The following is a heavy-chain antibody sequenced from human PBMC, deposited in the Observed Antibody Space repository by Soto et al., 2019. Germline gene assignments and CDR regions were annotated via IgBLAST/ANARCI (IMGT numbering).Heavy chain of an antibody. J-gene: IGHJ4*02. V-gene: IGHV4-39*01. D-gene: IGHD3-10*01. CDR3: ARLRGLRAAEY. CDR1: GVSISGSTFY. CDR2: VYYNVNS. Sequence: QIQLHESGPGLVKPSETLSLTCSVSGVSISGSTFYWGWILQSPGKGLERIGSVYYNVNSYYNPSLASRVTISLQPSKNQFALSRSSVTAADTAVYYCARLRGLRAAEYWGQGTLLTVSS.